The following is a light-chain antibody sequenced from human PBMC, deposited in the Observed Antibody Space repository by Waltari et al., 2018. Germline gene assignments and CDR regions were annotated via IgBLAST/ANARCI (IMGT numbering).Light chain of an antibody. CDR2: KAN. CDR1: PGPPSPPSY. V-gene: IGLV8-61*01. J-gene: IGLJ3*02. CDR3: ALYMGSGIWV. Sequence: QTVLTQEPSLSVPPAATVTLTTSLSPGPPSPPSYAPWYQQTPGQAPRTLVYKANARSSGVPDRFSGSILGNTAALTITGAQADDESDYYCALYMGSGIWVFGGGTRLTVL.